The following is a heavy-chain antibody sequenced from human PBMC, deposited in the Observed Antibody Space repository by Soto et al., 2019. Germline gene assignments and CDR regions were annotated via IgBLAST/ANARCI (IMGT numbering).Heavy chain of an antibody. D-gene: IGHD2-2*01. V-gene: IGHV1-69*06. CDR1: GGTFIKVV. J-gene: IGHJ4*02. Sequence: QVQLVQSGAEVKKPGSSVNVSCRASGGTFIKVVVSWVRQAPGQGLEWMGGIIPLFGTTNYAQKFQGRVTITADKSTTTAYMELSSLRSDDKAVYYCASREGVDGPATYISPGYYFDCWGQGTLVTVSS. CDR2: IIPLFGTT. CDR3: ASREGVDGPATYISPGYYFDC.